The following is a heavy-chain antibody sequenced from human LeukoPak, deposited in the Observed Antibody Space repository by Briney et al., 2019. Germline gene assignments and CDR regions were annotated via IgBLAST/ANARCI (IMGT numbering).Heavy chain of an antibody. J-gene: IGHJ3*02. CDR3: AREGQWLVRGDAFDI. CDR2: IHTGGST. V-gene: IGHV4-61*02. Sequence: PSQTLSLTCTVSGDSISSDPYFWNWLRQPAGKGLEWIGRIHTGGSTNYNPSLKSRVTISLDTSKNQFSLKVTSATAADTAVYYCAREGQWLVRGDAFDIWGQGTMVTVSA. CDR1: GDSISSDPYF. D-gene: IGHD6-19*01.